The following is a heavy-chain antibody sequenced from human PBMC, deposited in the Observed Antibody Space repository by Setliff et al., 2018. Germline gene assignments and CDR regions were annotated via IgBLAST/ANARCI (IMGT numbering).Heavy chain of an antibody. D-gene: IGHD6-6*01. J-gene: IGHJ4*02. V-gene: IGHV4-39*07. CDR2: IYYSGSA. Sequence: PSETLSLTCTVSGGSISSSSYYWGWIRQPPGKGLEWIGSIYYSGSANYNPSLKSRVTISVDASKNQFSLKVNSVTAADTAVYFCARGRNVAARLFDSWGQGTLVTVSS. CDR3: ARGRNVAARLFDS. CDR1: GGSISSSSYY.